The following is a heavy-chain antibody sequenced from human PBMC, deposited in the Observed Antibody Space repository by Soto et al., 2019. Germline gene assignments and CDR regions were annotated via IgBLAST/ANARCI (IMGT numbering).Heavy chain of an antibody. CDR3: ARAGYSYGNWFDP. CDR2: IYYSGST. CDR1: GGSISSYY. D-gene: IGHD5-18*01. J-gene: IGHJ5*02. V-gene: IGHV4-59*01. Sequence: PSETLSLTCTVSGGSISSYYWSWIRQPPGKGLEWIGYIYYSGSTNYNPSLKSRVTISVDTSKNQFSLKLSSATAADTAVYYCARAGYSYGNWFDPWGQGTLVTVSS.